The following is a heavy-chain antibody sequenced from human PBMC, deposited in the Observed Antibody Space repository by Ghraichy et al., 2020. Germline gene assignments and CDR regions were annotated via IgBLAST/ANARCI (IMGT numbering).Heavy chain of an antibody. CDR2: IKRDGSEK. CDR3: AGHDRGVAGDAFDI. CDR1: GFTFNSYW. J-gene: IGHJ3*02. Sequence: GESLNISCAASGFTFNSYWMTWVRQAPGKGLEWVANIKRDGSEKYYVDSVKGRFTISRDNAKNSLYLQMNSLRAEDTAVYYCAGHDRGVAGDAFDIWGQGTMVTVSS. D-gene: IGHD3-10*02. V-gene: IGHV3-7*03.